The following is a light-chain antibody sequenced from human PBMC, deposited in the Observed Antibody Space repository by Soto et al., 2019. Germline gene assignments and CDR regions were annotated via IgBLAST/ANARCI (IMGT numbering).Light chain of an antibody. Sequence: QLTQSPSSLSASLGDSVTITCRASQSMSSYVNWYQHKPGKAPKLLIYAASSLQSGVPSRFSGSGSGTEFTLTITSLQPEDFATHYCQQSYNSWTFGQGTKVDIK. J-gene: IGKJ1*01. CDR2: AAS. V-gene: IGKV1-39*01. CDR1: QSMSSY. CDR3: QQSYNSWT.